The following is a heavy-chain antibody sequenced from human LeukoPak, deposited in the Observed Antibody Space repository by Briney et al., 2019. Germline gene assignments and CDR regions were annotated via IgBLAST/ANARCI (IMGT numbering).Heavy chain of an antibody. CDR1: GFPFSSYW. Sequence: GGSLRLSCVASGFPFSSYWMTWVRQAPGKGLEWVADIKQDSSKKSYVNSVKGRFTISRDNAKNSLYLQMNSLRAEDTAIYYCTRVGYIDEGIDYWGQGTLVTVSS. J-gene: IGHJ4*02. V-gene: IGHV3-7*04. CDR3: TRVGYIDEGIDY. CDR2: IKQDSSKK. D-gene: IGHD5-24*01.